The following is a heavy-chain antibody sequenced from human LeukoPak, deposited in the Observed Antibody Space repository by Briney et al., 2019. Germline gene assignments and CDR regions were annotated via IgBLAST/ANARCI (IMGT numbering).Heavy chain of an antibody. CDR2: IIPIFGTA. V-gene: IGHV1-69*05. Sequence: GSSVKVSCKASGGTFSSSAISWVRQAPGQGLEWMGGIIPIFGTANYAQKFQGRVTITTDESTSTAYVELSSLRSEDTAVYYCASSNGDYYFDYWGQGTLVTVSS. D-gene: IGHD4-17*01. CDR3: ASSNGDYYFDY. J-gene: IGHJ4*02. CDR1: GGTFSSSA.